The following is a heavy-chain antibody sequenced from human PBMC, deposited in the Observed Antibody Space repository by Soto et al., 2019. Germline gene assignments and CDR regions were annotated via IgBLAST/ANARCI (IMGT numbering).Heavy chain of an antibody. CDR3: ARGLGGRMDD. CDR2: LIPILGET. D-gene: IGHD3-16*01. V-gene: IGHV1-69*08. Sequence: QVQLVQSGAEVKKPGSSVRVSCKASGTIFSSYTISWVRQAPGQGLEWMGRLIPILGETNSAQKFQDRVKLTADKSTNTAYMELNSLRLEATAVYYCARGLGGRMDDWGQGTTVTVSS. J-gene: IGHJ6*02. CDR1: GTIFSSYT.